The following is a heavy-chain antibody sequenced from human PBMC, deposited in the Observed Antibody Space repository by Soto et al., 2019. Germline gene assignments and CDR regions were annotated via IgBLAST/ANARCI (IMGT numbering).Heavy chain of an antibody. J-gene: IGHJ3*01. CDR1: GFTFSSYS. Sequence: GGSLRLSCAVSGFTFSSYSMNWVRQAPGKGLEWVSPISGGSNYIYYADSVKGRFTISRDNAKNSLYLQMNSLRADDTALYYCARDREGVGAGLFWGQGTMVTVSS. V-gene: IGHV3-21*01. CDR2: ISGGSNYI. CDR3: ARDREGVGAGLF. D-gene: IGHD1-26*01.